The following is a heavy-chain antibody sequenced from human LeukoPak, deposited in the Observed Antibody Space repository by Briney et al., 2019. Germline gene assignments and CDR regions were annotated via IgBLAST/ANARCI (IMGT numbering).Heavy chain of an antibody. J-gene: IGHJ4*02. Sequence: SETLSLTCSVSGDSISSYYWSWIRQPAGKGLEWIGRIYTGGSTNYNPSLKSRVTMSVDTSKNQFSLKLTSVTAADTAVYYCATGGFDYWGQGTLVTVSS. CDR3: ATGGFDY. CDR1: GDSISSYY. CDR2: IYTGGST. V-gene: IGHV4-4*07.